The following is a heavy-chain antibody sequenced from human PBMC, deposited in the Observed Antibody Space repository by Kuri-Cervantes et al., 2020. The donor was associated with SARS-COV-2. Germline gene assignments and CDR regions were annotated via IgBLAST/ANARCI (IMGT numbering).Heavy chain of an antibody. CDR3: SRIQATTVIADY. Sequence: SGPTLARPTQTLTLTCTFSGFSLSTSGVGVGWIRQPPGKALEWLALIYWDDDKRYGPSLKSRLTITKDTSKNQVVLTMTNMDPVDTATYYCSRIQATTVIADYWGQGTLVTVSS. V-gene: IGHV2-5*05. CDR1: GFSLSTSGVG. CDR2: IYWDDDK. J-gene: IGHJ4*02. D-gene: IGHD4-11*01.